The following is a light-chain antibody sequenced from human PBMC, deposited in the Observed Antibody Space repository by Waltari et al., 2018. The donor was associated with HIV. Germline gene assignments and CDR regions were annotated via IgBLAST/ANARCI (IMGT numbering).Light chain of an antibody. CDR3: GSYAGSNAYV. J-gene: IGLJ1*01. V-gene: IGLV2-23*02. CDR2: EVI. Sequence: SALTQPASVSGSAGQSITISCTGTRNDGWYYNLVSWYQQAPGNTPKVMIYEVIMRHSGVSNRFSGSKSGNTASLTIAGLQAEDEADYYCGSYAGSNAYVFGIGTKVTVL. CDR1: RNDGWYYNL.